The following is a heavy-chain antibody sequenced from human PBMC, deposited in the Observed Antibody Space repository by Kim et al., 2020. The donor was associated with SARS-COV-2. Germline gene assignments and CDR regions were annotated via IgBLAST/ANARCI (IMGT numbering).Heavy chain of an antibody. Sequence: GGSLRLSCAASGFTFSSYAMHWVRQAPGKGLEWVAVISYDGSNKYYADSVKGRFTISRDNSKNTLYLQMNSLRAEDTAVYYCASPQPSYGDYGAFDIWGQGTMVTVSS. CDR3: ASPQPSYGDYGAFDI. CDR2: ISYDGSNK. D-gene: IGHD4-17*01. J-gene: IGHJ3*02. CDR1: GFTFSSYA. V-gene: IGHV3-30*04.